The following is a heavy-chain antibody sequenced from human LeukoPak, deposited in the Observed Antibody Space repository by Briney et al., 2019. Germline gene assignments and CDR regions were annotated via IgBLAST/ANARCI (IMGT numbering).Heavy chain of an antibody. J-gene: IGHJ4*02. Sequence: TGGSLRLSCAASGFTFSSYGMHWVRQAPGKGLEWVAFIRYDGSNKYYADSVKGRFTISRDNSKNTLYLQMNSLRAEDTAVYYCAKARSTSCYLGYWGQGTLVTVSS. D-gene: IGHD2-2*01. CDR3: AKARSTSCYLGY. V-gene: IGHV3-30*02. CDR1: GFTFSSYG. CDR2: IRYDGSNK.